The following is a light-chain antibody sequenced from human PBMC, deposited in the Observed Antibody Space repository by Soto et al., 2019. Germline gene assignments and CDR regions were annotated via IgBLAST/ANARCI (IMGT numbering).Light chain of an antibody. V-gene: IGKV1-39*01. Sequence: DIQMTQSPSSVSASVGDRVTITCRASQTLNNYLTWFQQKPGKAPKVLIYAASTLQSGVPSRFSGSGSGAEFTLTISCLEPEDFAVYYCQKRSNWPPITFGEVRRLE. CDR2: AAS. J-gene: IGKJ5*01. CDR3: QKRSNWPPIT. CDR1: QTLNNY.